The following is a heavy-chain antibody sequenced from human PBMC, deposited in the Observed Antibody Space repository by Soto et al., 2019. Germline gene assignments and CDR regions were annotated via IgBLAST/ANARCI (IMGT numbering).Heavy chain of an antibody. CDR3: SRDNRPWYWFDT. V-gene: IGHV1-69*01. D-gene: IGHD2-8*01. Sequence: QVQLVQSGAEVKKPGSSVKVSCKASGGTFSSYAISWVRQAPGQGLEWMGGVIPIFGTANYAQKFQGRVTITADESTSTAYMELSSMRSEYKAVYYCSRDNRPWYWFDTWGQGTLVTVSS. CDR1: GGTFSSYA. J-gene: IGHJ5*02. CDR2: VIPIFGTA.